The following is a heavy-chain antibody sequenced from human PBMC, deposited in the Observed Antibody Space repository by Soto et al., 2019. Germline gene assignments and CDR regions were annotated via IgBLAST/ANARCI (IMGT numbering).Heavy chain of an antibody. D-gene: IGHD3-22*01. CDR2: IKQDGSEK. J-gene: IGHJ4*02. Sequence: GGSLRLSCAASGFTFTSYWMSWVRQAPXKGLEWVANIKQDGSEKYYVDSVKGRFTISRDNAKNSLYLQMNSLRAEDTAVYYCARDYNDSSGYYPRFASWGQGTPITV. CDR1: GFTFTSYW. V-gene: IGHV3-7*04. CDR3: ARDYNDSSGYYPRFAS.